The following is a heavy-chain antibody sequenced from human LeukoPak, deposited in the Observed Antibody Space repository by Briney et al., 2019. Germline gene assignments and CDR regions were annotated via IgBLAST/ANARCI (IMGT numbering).Heavy chain of an antibody. J-gene: IGHJ4*02. CDR1: GYTFTSYG. CDR2: ISAYKGNT. Sequence: GASVKVSCKASGYTFTSYGISWVRQAPGQGLEWMGWISAYKGNTNYAQNLQGRVTMTTDTSTSTAYMELRSLRSEDTAVYYCARDRVAGTPGRGSWAYWGQGTLVTVSS. CDR3: ARDRVAGTPGRGSWAY. V-gene: IGHV1-18*01. D-gene: IGHD6-19*01.